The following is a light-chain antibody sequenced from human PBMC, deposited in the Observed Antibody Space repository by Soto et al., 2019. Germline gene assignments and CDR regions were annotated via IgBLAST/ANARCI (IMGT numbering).Light chain of an antibody. J-gene: IGKJ1*01. CDR2: SAS. V-gene: IGKV1-39*01. CDR1: QSISSY. CDR3: QQSYSSPPA. Sequence: DIQMTQSPSSLSASVGDRVTITCRASQSISSYLNWYPKKPGKAPKLLIYSASSLQSGVPSRFSGSGSGTDFTLTISSRQPGDFAPYYCQQSYSSPPAFGQGTKVDI.